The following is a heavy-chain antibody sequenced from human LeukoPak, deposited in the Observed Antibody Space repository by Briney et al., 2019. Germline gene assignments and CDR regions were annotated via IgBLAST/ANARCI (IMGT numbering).Heavy chain of an antibody. Sequence: PGRSLRLSCAASGSTFSSYAMHRVRQASGKGLEWVAVISYDGSNKYYADSVKGRFTISRDNSKNTLYLQMNSLRAEDTAVYYCASGWFIDYWGQGTLVTVSS. V-gene: IGHV3-30-3*01. D-gene: IGHD6-19*01. J-gene: IGHJ4*02. CDR2: ISYDGSNK. CDR1: GSTFSSYA. CDR3: ASGWFIDY.